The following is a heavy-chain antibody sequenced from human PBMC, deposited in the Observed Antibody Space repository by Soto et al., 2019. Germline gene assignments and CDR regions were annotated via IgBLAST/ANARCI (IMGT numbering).Heavy chain of an antibody. CDR1: GGSMSEYF. Sequence: MASETLSLTCSVSGGSMSEYFWSWIRQSPGKGLEWIRYIYYLGSTDYNPSLKSRVTISVDTSKRQFSLRLTSVTAADTAVYYCARDGYDGSGSPYPAYWGPGTQVTVSS. J-gene: IGHJ4*02. D-gene: IGHD3-10*01. V-gene: IGHV4-59*01. CDR3: ARDGYDGSGSPYPAY. CDR2: IYYLGST.